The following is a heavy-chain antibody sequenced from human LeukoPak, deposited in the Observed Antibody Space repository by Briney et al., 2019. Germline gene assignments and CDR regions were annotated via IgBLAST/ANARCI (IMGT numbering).Heavy chain of an antibody. D-gene: IGHD6-19*01. J-gene: IGHJ5*02. CDR3: AKGYNSGESYVNNWFDP. V-gene: IGHV3-23*01. CDR2: ISGSGGST. CDR1: GFTFSNYA. Sequence: GGSLRLSCAASGFTFSNYAMTWVRQGPGKGLEWVSTISGSGGSTHYADSVKGRFIISRDNSKITLYLQMNTLRAEDTAVYYCAKGYNSGESYVNNWFDPWGQGTLVTVSS.